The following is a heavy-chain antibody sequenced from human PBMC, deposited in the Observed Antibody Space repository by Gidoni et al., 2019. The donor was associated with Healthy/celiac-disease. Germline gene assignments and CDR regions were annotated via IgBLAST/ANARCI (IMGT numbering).Heavy chain of an antibody. J-gene: IGHJ5*02. D-gene: IGHD6-19*01. Sequence: EVQLLASGGGLVQPGGSLRLPCAASGFTFSSYAMSWVRQAPGKGLEWVSAISGSGGSTYYADSVKGRFTISRDNSKNTLYLQMNSLRAEDTAVYYCAKDDGQWLVENWFDPWGQGTLVTVSS. CDR1: GFTFSSYA. V-gene: IGHV3-23*01. CDR2: ISGSGGST. CDR3: AKDDGQWLVENWFDP.